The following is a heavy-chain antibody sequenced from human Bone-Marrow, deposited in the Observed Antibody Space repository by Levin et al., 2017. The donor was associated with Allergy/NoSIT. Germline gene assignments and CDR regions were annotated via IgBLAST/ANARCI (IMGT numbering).Heavy chain of an antibody. CDR2: IYYSGNT. V-gene: IGHV4-39*01. Sequence: PSETLSLTCTVSGDSISTSYYWGWIRQPPGKGLEWIGSIYYSGNTYYNPSLKSRVAISVDTSKNQFSLRLFSVTASDTAVYYCARRALSFNDCWGQGTLVTVSS. CDR1: GDSISTSYY. CDR3: ARRALSFNDC. J-gene: IGHJ4*02.